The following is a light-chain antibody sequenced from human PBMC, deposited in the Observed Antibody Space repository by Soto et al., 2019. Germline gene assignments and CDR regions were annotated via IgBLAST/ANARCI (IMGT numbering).Light chain of an antibody. J-gene: IGKJ2*01. Sequence: DIQMTQSPSTLSASVGDRVTITCRASRNINNWLAWYQQKPGEAPKLLIYKASTLESGVPSRFSGSGSGTEFTLTISSLQPDDFVTYYCQQYNTYFFFGQGTKLEIK. CDR3: QQYNTYFF. CDR1: RNINNW. V-gene: IGKV1-5*03. CDR2: KAS.